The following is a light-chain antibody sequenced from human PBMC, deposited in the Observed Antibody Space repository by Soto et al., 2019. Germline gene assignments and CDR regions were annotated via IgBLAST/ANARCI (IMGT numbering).Light chain of an antibody. CDR2: SNH. CDR1: RSNIGSNR. CDR3: AAWDDSLNGWV. Sequence: QSVLTQSPSASGTPGQRVTISCSGSRSNIGSNRINWYQQLPRTAPKPHIHSNHQRPSGVPDQFSGSKSGTSASLAISGLQSEDEADYYCAAWDDSLNGWVFGGGTKLTVL. V-gene: IGLV1-44*01. J-gene: IGLJ3*02.